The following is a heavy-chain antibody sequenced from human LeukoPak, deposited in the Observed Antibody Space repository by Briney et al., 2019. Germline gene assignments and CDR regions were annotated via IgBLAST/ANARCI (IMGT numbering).Heavy chain of an antibody. CDR3: ARKRSPYGSGSYAFWYNWFDP. V-gene: IGHV4-61*02. CDR2: IYTSGST. J-gene: IGHJ5*02. D-gene: IGHD3-10*01. Sequence: SETLSLTCTVSGGSISSSSYYWGWIRQPAGKGLEWIGRIYTSGSTNYNPSLKSRVTMSVDTSKNQFSLKLSSVTAADTAVYYCARKRSPYGSGSYAFWYNWFDPWGQGTLVTVSS. CDR1: GGSISSSSYY.